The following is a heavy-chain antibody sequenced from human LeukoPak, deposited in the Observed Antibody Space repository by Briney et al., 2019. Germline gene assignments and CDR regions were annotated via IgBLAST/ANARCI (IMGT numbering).Heavy chain of an antibody. CDR1: GFTFSSYG. CDR3: AKEREYYGSGSPFDY. V-gene: IGHV3-33*06. CDR2: IWYDGSNK. J-gene: IGHJ4*02. Sequence: GRSLRLSCAASGFTFSSYGMHWVRQAPGKGLEWVAVIWYDGSNKYYADSVKGRFTISRDNSKNTLYLQMNSLRAGDTAVYYCAKEREYYGSGSPFDYWGQGTLVTVSS. D-gene: IGHD3-10*01.